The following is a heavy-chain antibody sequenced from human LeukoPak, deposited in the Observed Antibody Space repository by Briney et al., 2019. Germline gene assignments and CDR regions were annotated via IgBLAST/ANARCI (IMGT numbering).Heavy chain of an antibody. J-gene: IGHJ4*02. CDR1: GYTFTSYG. CDR2: ISAYNGNT. CDR3: ARGLHYDSSGYYAPFDY. V-gene: IGHV1-18*01. D-gene: IGHD3-22*01. Sequence: GASVKVSCKASGYTFTSYGISWVRQAPGQGLEWMGWISAYNGNTNYAQKLQGRVTMTTDTSTSTAYMELRSLRSDDTAVYYCARGLHYDSSGYYAPFDYWGQGTLVTVSS.